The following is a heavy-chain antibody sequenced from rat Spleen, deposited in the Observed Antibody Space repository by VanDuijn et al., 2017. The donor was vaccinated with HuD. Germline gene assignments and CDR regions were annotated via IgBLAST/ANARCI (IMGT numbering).Heavy chain of an antibody. D-gene: IGHD4-1*01. J-gene: IGHJ2*01. CDR3: ARHGGSSGYYFDY. Sequence: EVKLVESGGGLVQPGRSLKLSCVASGFTFNNSGMAWVRQAPAKGLEWVATISSGGGGTYYPDSVKGRFTISRDNAKSTLYLRMDSLRSEDTASYYCARHGGSSGYYFDYWGQGVMVTVSS. CDR1: GFTFNNSG. V-gene: IGHV5-29*01. CDR2: ISSGGGGT.